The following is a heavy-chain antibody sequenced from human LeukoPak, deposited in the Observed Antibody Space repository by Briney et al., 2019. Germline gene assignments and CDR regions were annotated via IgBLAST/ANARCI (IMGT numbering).Heavy chain of an antibody. J-gene: IGHJ5*02. D-gene: IGHD2-2*01. CDR1: GYTFTGYY. CDR2: INPNSGGT. V-gene: IGHV1-2*02. Sequence: ALVKVSCKASGYTFTGYYIHWVRQAPGQGLEWMGWINPNSGGTNYAQKFQGRVTMTRDTSISTAYMELSRLRSDDTAVYYCAREDCSSTSCYFPFLGWFDPWGQGTLVTVSS. CDR3: AREDCSSTSCYFPFLGWFDP.